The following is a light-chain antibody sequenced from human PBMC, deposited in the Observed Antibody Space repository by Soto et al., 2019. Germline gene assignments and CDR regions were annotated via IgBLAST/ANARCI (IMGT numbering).Light chain of an antibody. CDR2: GAS. Sequence: EIVMTQAPATLSVSPGERATLSCRASQSVSRNLAWYRQKPGQAPRLLIYGASTRATATPARVSGSGSGTEFTLTISSLQSEDFAVYYCQQYNGWPYTFGQGTKLEIK. CDR1: QSVSRN. V-gene: IGKV3-15*01. J-gene: IGKJ2*01. CDR3: QQYNGWPYT.